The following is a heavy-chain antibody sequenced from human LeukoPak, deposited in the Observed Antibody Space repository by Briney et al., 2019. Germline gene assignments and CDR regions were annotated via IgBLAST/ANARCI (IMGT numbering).Heavy chain of an antibody. V-gene: IGHV4-30-4*02. CDR1: GGSISSGDYY. D-gene: IGHD3-22*01. J-gene: IGHJ4*02. CDR2: IYYSGST. Sequence: SETLSLTCTVSGGSISSGDYYWSWIRQPPGKGLEWIGYIYYSGSTYYNPSLKSRVTISVDTSKNQFSLKLSSVTAADTAVYYCASGPYYDSSDSVDYWGQGTLVTVSS. CDR3: ASGPYYDSSDSVDY.